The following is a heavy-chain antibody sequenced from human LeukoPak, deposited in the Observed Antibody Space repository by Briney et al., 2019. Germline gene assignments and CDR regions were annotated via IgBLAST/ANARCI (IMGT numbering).Heavy chain of an antibody. Sequence: GGSLRLSCAASGFTFSTFAMIWVRQPPGKGLEWVSSIFPSGGEIHYADSVRGGFTISRDNSKSPLSLQMNSLRAEDTAIYYCATYRQVLLPFESWGQGTLVTVSS. D-gene: IGHD2-8*02. CDR2: IFPSGGEI. V-gene: IGHV3-23*01. CDR3: ATYRQVLLPFES. CDR1: GFTFSTFA. J-gene: IGHJ4*02.